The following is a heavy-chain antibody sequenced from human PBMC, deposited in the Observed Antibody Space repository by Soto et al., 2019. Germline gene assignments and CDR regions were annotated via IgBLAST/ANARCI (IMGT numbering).Heavy chain of an antibody. CDR3: ARGSGVADPQSRIFDS. D-gene: IGHD3-10*01. V-gene: IGHV3-23*01. J-gene: IGHJ5*01. CDR1: VVSLGSRS. Sequence: EALSLCGLVYVVSLGSRSRSWVRQAPGEGLEWVSSITDTGGDKKCADVVMGRLTISRDKSKNTLYLKMSSLTAEDSAVYYCARGSGVADPQSRIFDSWGRGTLVTVSS. CDR2: ITDTGGDK.